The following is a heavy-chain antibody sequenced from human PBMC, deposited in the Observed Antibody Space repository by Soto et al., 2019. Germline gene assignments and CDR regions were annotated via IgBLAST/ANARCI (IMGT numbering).Heavy chain of an antibody. V-gene: IGHV4-30-4*01. J-gene: IGHJ4*02. CDR2: IYYSGST. D-gene: IGHD1-1*01. CDR1: GGSINNGDYY. Sequence: SETLSLTCTVSGGSINNGDYYWSWIRQPPEKGLEWIGYIYYSGSTYYNPSLKSRVTISVDTSKNQFSLKLSSVTAADTAVYYCARRYGYSFDYWGQGTLVTVSS. CDR3: ARRYGYSFDY.